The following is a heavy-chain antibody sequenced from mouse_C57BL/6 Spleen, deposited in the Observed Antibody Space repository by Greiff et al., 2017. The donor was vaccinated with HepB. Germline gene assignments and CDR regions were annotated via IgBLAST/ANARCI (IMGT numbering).Heavy chain of an antibody. CDR1: GFNIKDYY. CDR3: ARDDYDAWFAY. CDR2: IDPEDGET. Sequence: EVQLQQSGAELVKPGASVKLSCTASGFNIKDYYMHWVKQRTEQGLEWIGRIDPEDGETKYAPTFQGKAPITADTSSNTAYLQLSSLTSEDTAVYYCARDDYDAWFAYWGQGTLVTVSA. D-gene: IGHD2-4*01. V-gene: IGHV14-2*01. J-gene: IGHJ3*01.